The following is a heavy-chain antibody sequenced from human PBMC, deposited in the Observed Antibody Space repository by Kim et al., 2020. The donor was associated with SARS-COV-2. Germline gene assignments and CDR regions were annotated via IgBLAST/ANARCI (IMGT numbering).Heavy chain of an antibody. J-gene: IGHJ5*02. CDR1: GYTFTSYY. Sequence: ASVKVSCKASGYTFTSYYMHWVRQAPGQGLEWMGVINPSGDSTSYAQKFQGRVTMTRDTSTSTVYMELSSLRSEDTAVYYCAKTLRKYNWFDPWGQGTLVTVSS. CDR3: AKTLRKYNWFDP. D-gene: IGHD6-6*01. V-gene: IGHV1-46*01. CDR2: INPSGDST.